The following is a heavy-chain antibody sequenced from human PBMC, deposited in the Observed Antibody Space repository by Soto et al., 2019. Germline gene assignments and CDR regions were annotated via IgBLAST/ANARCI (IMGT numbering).Heavy chain of an antibody. Sequence: GGSLRLSCAASGFTFSSYSMNWVRQAPGKGLEWVSYISSSSSTIYYADSVKGRFTISRDNAKNSLYLQMNSLRDEDTAVYYCARGASSFSYYYYGMDVWGQGTTVTVSS. CDR1: GFTFSSYS. D-gene: IGHD6-6*01. CDR2: ISSSSSTI. V-gene: IGHV3-48*02. J-gene: IGHJ6*02. CDR3: ARGASSFSYYYYGMDV.